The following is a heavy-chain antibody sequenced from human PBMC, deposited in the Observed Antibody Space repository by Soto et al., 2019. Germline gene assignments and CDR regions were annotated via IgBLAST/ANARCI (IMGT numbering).Heavy chain of an antibody. CDR3: ARHRQITGTNPTHLKSLRPKYYYYYYYMDV. Sequence: PGESLKISCKGSGYSFTSYWIGWVRQMPGKGLEWMGIIYPGDSDTRYSPSFQGQVTISADKSISTAYLQWSSLKASDTAMYYCARHRQITGTNPTHLKSLRPKYYYYYYYMDVWGKGTTVTVSS. CDR2: IYPGDSDT. V-gene: IGHV5-51*01. J-gene: IGHJ6*03. D-gene: IGHD1-7*01. CDR1: GYSFTSYW.